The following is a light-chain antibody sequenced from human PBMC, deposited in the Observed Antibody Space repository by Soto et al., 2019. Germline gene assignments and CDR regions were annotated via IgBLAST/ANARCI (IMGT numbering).Light chain of an antibody. CDR3: QHTYNIPWT. V-gene: IGKV1-39*01. CDR1: QGVSIN. Sequence: DIEMTQSPSSLSASVGARGTITCRASQGVSINLNGYQQKPGRAPKVLIYAASNLQSGGPSRFSGHGSGTDFTLTNSRLQPDDFATYYCQHTYNIPWTFGQGTKVEIK. CDR2: AAS. J-gene: IGKJ1*01.